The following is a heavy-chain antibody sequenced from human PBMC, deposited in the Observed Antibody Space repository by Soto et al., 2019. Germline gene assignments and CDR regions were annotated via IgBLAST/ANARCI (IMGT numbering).Heavy chain of an antibody. CDR2: ISGSGDTT. V-gene: IGHV3-23*01. J-gene: IGHJ5*02. CDR3: AMGYSYAPFDP. CDR1: GFTFSSYG. D-gene: IGHD5-18*01. Sequence: GGSVRLSCAASGFTFSSYGMSWVRQAPGKGLEWVSGISGSGDTTYYADSVKGRFTISRDNSKNTLYLQMNTLRAEDTAVYYCAMGYSYAPFDPWGQGILVTVSS.